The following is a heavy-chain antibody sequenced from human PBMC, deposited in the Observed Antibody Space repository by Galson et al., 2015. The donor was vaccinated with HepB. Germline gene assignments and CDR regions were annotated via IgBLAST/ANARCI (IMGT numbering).Heavy chain of an antibody. CDR3: ARYASDSYLAPLH. CDR2: INAGNGGT. J-gene: IGHJ1*01. Sequence: SVKVSCKAAGYYFFGYAVHWVRQAPGQGLEWMAWINAGNGGTKYSQKFQGRVAITRDTSASTVYMELRSLRSEDTALYYCARYASDSYLAPLHWGQGTLVTVSS. V-gene: IGHV1-3*01. D-gene: IGHD3-22*01. CDR1: GYYFFGYA.